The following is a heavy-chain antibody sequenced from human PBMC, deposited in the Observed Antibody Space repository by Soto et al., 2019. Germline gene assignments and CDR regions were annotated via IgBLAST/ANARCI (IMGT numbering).Heavy chain of an antibody. Sequence: PSETLSLTCTVSGGSISSSSYYWGWIRQPPGKGLEWIGSIYYSGSTYYNPSLKSRVTISVDTPKNQFSLKLSSVTAADTAVYYCARLIVATNWFGPWGQGTLVTVSS. V-gene: IGHV4-39*01. J-gene: IGHJ5*02. CDR3: ARLIVATNWFGP. D-gene: IGHD5-12*01. CDR2: IYYSGST. CDR1: GGSISSSSYY.